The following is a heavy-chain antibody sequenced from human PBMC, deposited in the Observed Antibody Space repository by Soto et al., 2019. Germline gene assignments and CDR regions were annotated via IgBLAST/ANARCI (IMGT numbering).Heavy chain of an antibody. J-gene: IGHJ5*02. D-gene: IGHD3-10*01. CDR1: GDSISSRSHY. Sequence: QVQLQESGPGLVKPSQTLSLTCTVSGDSISSRSHYWNWIRRVPGKGLEFIGYIFYTGATYYNPSLRGRVSMSADTSKHQFSLNLRSVTAADTAIYYCAREGRHSGGMRESWFDPWGQGTLVTVSS. V-gene: IGHV4-31*03. CDR2: IFYTGAT. CDR3: AREGRHSGGMRESWFDP.